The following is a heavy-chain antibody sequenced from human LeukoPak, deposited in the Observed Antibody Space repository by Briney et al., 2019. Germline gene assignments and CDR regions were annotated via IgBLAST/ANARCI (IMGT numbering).Heavy chain of an antibody. J-gene: IGHJ4*02. CDR1: GYSFTYYW. CDR2: IYPVDSDT. Sequence: GESLKISCKGSGYSFTYYWIGWVRQMPEKGLEWMGIIYPVDSDTRYSPSFQGHVSISVDKSLTTLYLHWPSLKASDTAIYYCATHGAGYGTEILLKAGFWGQGTQVAVSS. V-gene: IGHV5-51*01. D-gene: IGHD2-8*02. CDR3: ATHGAGYGTEILLKAGF.